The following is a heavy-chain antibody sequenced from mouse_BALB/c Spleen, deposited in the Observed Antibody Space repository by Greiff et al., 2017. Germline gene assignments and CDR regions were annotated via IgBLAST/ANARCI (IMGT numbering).Heavy chain of an antibody. Sequence: DVMLVESGGGLVKPGGSLKLSCAASGFTFSSYTMSWVRQTPEKRLEWVPTISSGGSYTYYPDSVKGRFTISRDNAKNTLYLQMSSLKSEDTAMYYCTRETTAYYYAMDYWGQGTSVTVSS. D-gene: IGHD1-2*01. CDR2: ISSGGSYT. CDR3: TRETTAYYYAMDY. CDR1: GFTFSSYT. J-gene: IGHJ4*01. V-gene: IGHV5-6-4*01.